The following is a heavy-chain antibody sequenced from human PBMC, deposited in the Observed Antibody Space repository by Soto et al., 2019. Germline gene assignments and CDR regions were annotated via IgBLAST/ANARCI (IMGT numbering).Heavy chain of an antibody. CDR3: ARDKRFLGGHGMDV. V-gene: IGHV3-30-3*01. CDR2: ISYDGSDK. CDR1: GFTFSPYT. Sequence: QVQLVESGGGVVQPGRSLRLSCAASGFTFSPYTMHWVRQTPGKGLEWVAVISYDGSDKYYAGSVRGRFTISRDNSKNTLFLQMNSLRAEDTAVYYCARDKRFLGGHGMDVWGQGTTVTVSS. J-gene: IGHJ6*02. D-gene: IGHD3-10*01.